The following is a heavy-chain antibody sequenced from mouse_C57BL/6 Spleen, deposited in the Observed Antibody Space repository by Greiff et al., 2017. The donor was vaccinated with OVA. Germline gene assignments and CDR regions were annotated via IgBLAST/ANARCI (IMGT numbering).Heavy chain of an antibody. CDR3: ARSYYYGSSPYAMDY. D-gene: IGHD1-1*01. CDR2: IYPGGGYT. CDR1: GYTFTNYW. J-gene: IGHJ4*01. Sequence: VQLVESGAELVRPGTSVKMSCKASGYTFTNYWIGWAKQRPGHGLEWIGDIYPGGGYTNYNEKFKGKATLTADKSSSTAYMQFSSLTSEDSAIYYCARSYYYGSSPYAMDYWGQGTSVTVSS. V-gene: IGHV1-63*01.